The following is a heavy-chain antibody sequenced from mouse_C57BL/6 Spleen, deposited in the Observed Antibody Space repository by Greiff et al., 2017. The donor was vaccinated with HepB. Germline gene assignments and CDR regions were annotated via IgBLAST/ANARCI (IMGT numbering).Heavy chain of an antibody. Sequence: QVQLQQPGAELVKPGASVKLSCKASGYTFTSYWMHWVKQRPGQGLEWIGMIQPNSGSTNYNEKFKSRATLTVDKSSSTAYMQLSSLTSEDSAVYYCARRGDGYWAWFAYWGQGTLVTVSA. CDR3: ARRGDGYWAWFAY. J-gene: IGHJ3*01. CDR2: IQPNSGST. V-gene: IGHV1-64*01. CDR1: GYTFTSYW. D-gene: IGHD2-3*01.